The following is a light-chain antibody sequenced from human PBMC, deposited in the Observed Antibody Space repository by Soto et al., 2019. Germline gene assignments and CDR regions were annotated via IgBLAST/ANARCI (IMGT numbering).Light chain of an antibody. Sequence: EIVLTQSPGTLSLSPGERATLPCRASQSVKSSYLAWYQHKPGQAPRLLIYDASNRVTGVPARFSGSGSGTDFTLTISSLEPEDFAVYYCQQRGGWPPVFTFGPGTKVDIK. J-gene: IGKJ3*01. V-gene: IGKV3-11*01. CDR2: DAS. CDR1: QSVKSSY. CDR3: QQRGGWPPVFT.